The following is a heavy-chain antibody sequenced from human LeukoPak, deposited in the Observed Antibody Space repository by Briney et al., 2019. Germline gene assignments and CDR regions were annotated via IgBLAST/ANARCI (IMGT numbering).Heavy chain of an antibody. J-gene: IGHJ4*02. V-gene: IGHV1-2*02. Sequence: ASVKVSCKASGYTFTGYYMHWVRQAPGQGLEWMGWINPDNGGTNYAQKFQGRVTMTRDMSISTAYMELSRLRSEDTAVYYCASPGEKDYYFDYWGQGTLVTVSS. CDR1: GYTFTGYY. CDR2: INPDNGGT. D-gene: IGHD3-16*01. CDR3: ASPGEKDYYFDY.